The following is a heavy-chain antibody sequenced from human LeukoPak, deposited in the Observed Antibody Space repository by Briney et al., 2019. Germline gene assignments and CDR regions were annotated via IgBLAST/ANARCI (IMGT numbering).Heavy chain of an antibody. CDR1: GFTFTTYW. CDR2: INQDGSEK. J-gene: IGHJ4*02. D-gene: IGHD3-22*01. CDR3: ARDPQYSYDDSGTFDS. Sequence: GGSLRLSCAASGFTFTTYWMSWVRQAPGKVLEWVANINQDGSEKYYVDSVKGRFTISRDNAKNSLYLQMNTLRAEDTAVYYCARDPQYSYDDSGTFDSWGQGTLVTVSS. V-gene: IGHV3-7*01.